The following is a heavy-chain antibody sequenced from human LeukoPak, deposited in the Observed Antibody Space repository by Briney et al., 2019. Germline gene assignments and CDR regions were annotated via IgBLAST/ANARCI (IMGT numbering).Heavy chain of an antibody. J-gene: IGHJ3*02. CDR2: IISILSVA. Sequence: GASVKVSCKASGGSFNSYVITWVRQAPGQGLEWMGRIISILSVANFAQKFQGRVTITADKSTNTAHMELSSLRSEDTAVYYCTREGVSSPDGSGYHRDAFDIWGQGTVVTVSS. V-gene: IGHV1-69*04. CDR3: TREGVSSPDGSGYHRDAFDI. D-gene: IGHD3-22*01. CDR1: GGSFNSYV.